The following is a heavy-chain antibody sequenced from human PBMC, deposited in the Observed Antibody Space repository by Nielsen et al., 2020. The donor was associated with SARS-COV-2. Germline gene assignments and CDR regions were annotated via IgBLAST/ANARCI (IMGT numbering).Heavy chain of an antibody. CDR2: ISAYNGNT. J-gene: IGHJ6*03. D-gene: IGHD1-26*01. CDR3: ASGERGPYYMDV. V-gene: IGHV1-18*04. Sequence: ASAKVSCKASGYTFTSYGISWVRQAPGQGLEWMGWISAYNGNTNYAQKLQGRVTMTTDTSTSTAYMELRSLRSDDTAVYYCASGERGPYYMDVWGKGTTVTVSS. CDR1: GYTFTSYG.